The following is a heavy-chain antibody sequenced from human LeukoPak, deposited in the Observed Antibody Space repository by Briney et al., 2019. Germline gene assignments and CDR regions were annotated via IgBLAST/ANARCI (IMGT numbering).Heavy chain of an antibody. CDR2: LSGSGITT. Sequence: GSLRLSCAASGFTFSNSAMSWVRQAPGKGLEWVSTLSGSGITTYYADSVKGRFTISRDNSKNKLYLQMNSLRAEDTAVYYCAKGIYSSGWSYFYYWGHGTLVTVSS. CDR3: AKGIYSSGWSYFYY. D-gene: IGHD6-19*01. V-gene: IGHV3-23*01. J-gene: IGHJ4*01. CDR1: GFTFSNSA.